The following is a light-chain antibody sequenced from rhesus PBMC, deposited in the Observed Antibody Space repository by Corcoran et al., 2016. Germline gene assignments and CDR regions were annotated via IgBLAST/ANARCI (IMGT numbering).Light chain of an antibody. Sequence: EIVMTQSPATLALSPGERATLSCRASQSVSSYLAWYQQKPGQAPSHLIYGASSRATGIPYGVRCSVSGTEFTLTISCLEPEDVGVYFCLQSSNWPLTFGGGTKVEIK. J-gene: IGKJ4*01. CDR2: GAS. CDR1: QSVSSY. V-gene: IGKV3-24*04. CDR3: LQSSNWPLT.